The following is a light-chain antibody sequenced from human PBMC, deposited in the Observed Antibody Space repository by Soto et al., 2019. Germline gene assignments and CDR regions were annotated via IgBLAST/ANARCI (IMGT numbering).Light chain of an antibody. V-gene: IGLV2-14*01. CDR3: SSKRGSSTVV. Sequence: QSVLTQPASVSGSPGQSITISCTGTSSDVGGHNYVSWYQQHPGKAPKLMIYDVSNRPSGVSNRFSGSKSGNTASLTISGLQAEDEADYYCSSKRGSSTVVFGGGTKLTVL. CDR2: DVS. CDR1: SSDVGGHNY. J-gene: IGLJ2*01.